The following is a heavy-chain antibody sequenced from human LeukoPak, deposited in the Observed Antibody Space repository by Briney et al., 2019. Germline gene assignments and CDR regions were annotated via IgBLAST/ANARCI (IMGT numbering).Heavy chain of an antibody. J-gene: IGHJ4*02. Sequence: SETLSLTCTVSGGSLTTGYYWTWIRLHPGKGLEWIGYIHPSGSTNYSPSLKSRVTMSLDTSQNQFSLKLSSVTAADTAMYYCARGQDAFKTGYWGQGTLVTVSS. D-gene: IGHD5-24*01. CDR3: ARGQDAFKTGY. CDR2: IHPSGST. V-gene: IGHV4-31*03. CDR1: GGSLTTGYY.